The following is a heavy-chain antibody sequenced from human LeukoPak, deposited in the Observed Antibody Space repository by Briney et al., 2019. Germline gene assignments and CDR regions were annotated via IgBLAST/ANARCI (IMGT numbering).Heavy chain of an antibody. D-gene: IGHD2-15*01. CDR1: GYTFTSYG. Sequence: ASVTVSCKSTGYTFTSYGIGWVRQAPGQGLGWIGWIVVGSGNTNYAQKFQERVTITRDMSTSTAYMELSSLRSEDTAVYYCAADSHCSGGSCYSGYYYYYGMDVWGQGTTVTVSS. CDR2: IVVGSGNT. J-gene: IGHJ6*02. CDR3: AADSHCSGGSCYSGYYYYYGMDV. V-gene: IGHV1-58*02.